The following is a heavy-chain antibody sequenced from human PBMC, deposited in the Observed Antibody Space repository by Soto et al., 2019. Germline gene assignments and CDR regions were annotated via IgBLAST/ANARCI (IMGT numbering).Heavy chain of an antibody. J-gene: IGHJ4*02. CDR1: GFTFNTHW. V-gene: IGHV3-74*01. CDR3: ARGGAMGVDY. CDR2: IYFDGITT. D-gene: IGHD1-26*01. Sequence: GGSLRLSCTASGFTFNTHWMHWVRQAPGKGLVWVSRIYFDGITTNYADSVKGRLTVSRDNAKNTVYLHVNTLRDGDTAVYYCARGGAMGVDYWGQGTLVTVSS.